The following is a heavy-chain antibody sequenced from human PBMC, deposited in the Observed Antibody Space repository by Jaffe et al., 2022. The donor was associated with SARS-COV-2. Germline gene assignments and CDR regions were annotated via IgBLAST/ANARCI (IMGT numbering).Heavy chain of an antibody. CDR2: INHSGST. CDR3: ARSVDSGREMDY. Sequence: QVQLQQWGAGLLKPSETLSLTCAVYGGSFSGYYWSWIRQPPGKGLEWIGEINHSGSTNYNPSLKSRVTISVDTSKNQFSLKLSSVTAADTAVYYCARSVDSGREMDYWGQGTLVTVSS. V-gene: IGHV4-34*01. J-gene: IGHJ4*02. CDR1: GGSFSGYY. D-gene: IGHD1-26*01.